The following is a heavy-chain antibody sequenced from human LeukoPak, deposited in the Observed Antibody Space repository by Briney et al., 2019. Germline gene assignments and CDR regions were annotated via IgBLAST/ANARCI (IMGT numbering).Heavy chain of an antibody. V-gene: IGHV4-39*01. J-gene: IGHJ3*02. CDR3: ARRRRIVGATPGAFDI. CDR1: GGSISSSSYY. D-gene: IGHD1-26*01. CDR2: IYYSGST. Sequence: SETLSLTCTVSGGSISSSSYYWGWIRQPPGKGLEWIGSIYYSGSTYYNPSLKSRVTISVDTSKNQFSLKLSSVTAADTAVYYCARRRRIVGATPGAFDIWGQGTMVTVSS.